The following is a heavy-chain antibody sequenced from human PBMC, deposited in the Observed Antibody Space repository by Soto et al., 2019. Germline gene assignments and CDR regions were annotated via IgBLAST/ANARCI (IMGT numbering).Heavy chain of an antibody. CDR2: IYPNSGGT. D-gene: IGHD3-3*01. CDR1: GYTFTGYY. CDR3: PGEPLCGVVIMDYYYGMDV. V-gene: IGHV1-2*02. J-gene: IGHJ6*02. Sequence: ASVKVSCKASGYTFTGYYMHWVRQAPGQGLEWMGWIYPNSGGTNYAQKFQGRVTMTRDTSISTTYMELSRLRSDDTAVYYCPGEPLCGVVIMDYYYGMDVWGQGTTVTVSS.